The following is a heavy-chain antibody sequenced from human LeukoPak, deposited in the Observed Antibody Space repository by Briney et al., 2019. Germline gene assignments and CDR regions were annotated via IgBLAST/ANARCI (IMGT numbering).Heavy chain of an antibody. CDR3: ATIGDRRTGELYRIDY. CDR2: VSYDGSNK. Sequence: GGSLRLSCAASGFTFSSYAMHWVRQAPGKGLEWVAVVSYDGSNKHYADSVTGRFTISRDNSKNTLFLQMNSLRAEDAAVYYCATIGDRRTGELYRIDYWGQGTLVTVSS. D-gene: IGHD7-27*01. J-gene: IGHJ4*02. CDR1: GFTFSSYA. V-gene: IGHV3-30-3*01.